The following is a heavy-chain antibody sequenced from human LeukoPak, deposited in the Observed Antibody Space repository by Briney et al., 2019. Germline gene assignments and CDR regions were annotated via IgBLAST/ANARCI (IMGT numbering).Heavy chain of an antibody. CDR3: ARDFFSGSYYYFDY. CDR1: GFTFSGCA. CDR2: ISGSGDNT. V-gene: IGHV3-23*01. J-gene: IGHJ4*02. D-gene: IGHD1-26*01. Sequence: GGSLRLSCAASGFTFSGCAMNWVRQAPGKGLEWVSAISGSGDNTYYADSVKGRFTISRDNSKNTVYLQMNSLRAEDTAVYYCARDFFSGSYYYFDYWGQGTLVTVSS.